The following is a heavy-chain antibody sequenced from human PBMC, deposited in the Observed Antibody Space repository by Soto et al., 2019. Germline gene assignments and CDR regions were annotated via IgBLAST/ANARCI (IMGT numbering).Heavy chain of an antibody. Sequence: GEALKISCKGSGYSFTSYWIGWVRQMPGKGLEWMGIIYPGDSDTRYSPSFQGQVTISADKSISTAYLQWSSLKASDTAMYYCARAYSYGYHYYHGMDVWGQGTTVPVSS. CDR2: IYPGDSDT. D-gene: IGHD5-18*01. V-gene: IGHV5-51*01. CDR3: ARAYSYGYHYYHGMDV. J-gene: IGHJ6*02. CDR1: GYSFTSYW.